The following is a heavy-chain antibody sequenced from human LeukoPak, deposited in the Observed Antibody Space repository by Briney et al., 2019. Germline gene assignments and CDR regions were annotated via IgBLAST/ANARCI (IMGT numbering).Heavy chain of an antibody. V-gene: IGHV4-34*01. D-gene: IGHD3-10*01. Sequence: SETLSLTCAVYGGSFSGYHWSWIRQPPGKGLEWIGEINHSGSTNYNPSLKSRVTISVDTSKNQFSLKLSSVTAADTAVYYCARLTTYYGSGSYYKPYDYWGQGTLVTVSS. CDR2: INHSGST. J-gene: IGHJ4*02. CDR1: GGSFSGYH. CDR3: ARLTTYYGSGSYYKPYDY.